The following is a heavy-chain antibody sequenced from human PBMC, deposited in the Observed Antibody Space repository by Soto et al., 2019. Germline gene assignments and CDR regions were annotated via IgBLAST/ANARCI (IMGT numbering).Heavy chain of an antibody. D-gene: IGHD1-26*01. CDR1: GGSISSYY. CDR3: ARRYGGNFDY. CDR2: IYYSGST. Sequence: QVQLQESGPGLVKPSETLSLTCTVSGGSISSYYWSWIRQPPGKGLEWIGYIYYSGSTNYNPSLKSRVTISVDRSKNQFSLKLSSVTAADTAVYYCARRYGGNFDYWGQGTLVTVPS. J-gene: IGHJ4*02. V-gene: IGHV4-59*01.